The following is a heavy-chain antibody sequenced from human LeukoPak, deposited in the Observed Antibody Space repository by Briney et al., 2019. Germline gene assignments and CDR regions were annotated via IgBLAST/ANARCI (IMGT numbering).Heavy chain of an antibody. D-gene: IGHD2-21*02. CDR2: IYYSGST. CDR3: ARDVYCGGDCSYFDY. Sequence: PSETLSLTCTDSGGSISSYYWSWIRQPPGKGLEWIGYIYYSGSTNYNPSLKSRLTISVDMSKNQFPLKLSSVAAADTAVYYCARDVYCGGDCSYFDYWGQGTLVTVSS. J-gene: IGHJ4*02. CDR1: GGSISSYY. V-gene: IGHV4-59*01.